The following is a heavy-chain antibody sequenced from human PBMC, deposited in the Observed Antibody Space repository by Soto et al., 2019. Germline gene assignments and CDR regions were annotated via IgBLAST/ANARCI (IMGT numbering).Heavy chain of an antibody. V-gene: IGHV3-49*03. CDR1: GFTFGDYA. D-gene: IGHD3-9*01. CDR2: IRSKAYGGTT. J-gene: IGHJ4*02. Sequence: GPLRLSCTASGFTFGDYAMSWFRQAPGKGLEWVGFIRSKAYGGTTEYAASVKGRFTISRDDSKSIAYLQMNSLKTEDTAVYYCTRDYAKGILTGYYDYWGQGTLVTVSS. CDR3: TRDYAKGILTGYYDY.